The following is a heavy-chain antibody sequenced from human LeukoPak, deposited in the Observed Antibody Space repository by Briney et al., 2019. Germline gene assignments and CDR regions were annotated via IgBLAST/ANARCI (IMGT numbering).Heavy chain of an antibody. CDR1: GFTFSSYG. D-gene: IGHD1-26*01. J-gene: IGHJ4*02. CDR2: IRYDGNNK. V-gene: IGHV3-30*02. CDR3: AISGGYWAWAH. Sequence: GGSLRLSCAASGFTFSSYGMHWVRQAPGKGLEWVAFIRYDGNNKYYADSVKGRFTISRDNSKNTLYLQMSSLRAEDTAVYYCAISGGYWAWAHWGQGTLVTVSS.